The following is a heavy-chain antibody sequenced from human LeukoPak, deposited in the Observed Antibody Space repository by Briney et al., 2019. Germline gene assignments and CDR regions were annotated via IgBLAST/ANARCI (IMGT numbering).Heavy chain of an antibody. J-gene: IGHJ6*03. V-gene: IGHV4-39*01. CDR1: GGSISSSSYY. Sequence: PSETLSLTCTVSGGSISSSSYYWGWIRQPPGKGLEWIGSIYYSGSTYYNPSLKSRVTISVDTSKNQFSLKLSSVTAADTAVYYCAGHDWASVPAAMVAYYMDVWGKGTTVTVSS. CDR3: AGHDWASVPAAMVAYYMDV. CDR2: IYYSGST. D-gene: IGHD2-2*01.